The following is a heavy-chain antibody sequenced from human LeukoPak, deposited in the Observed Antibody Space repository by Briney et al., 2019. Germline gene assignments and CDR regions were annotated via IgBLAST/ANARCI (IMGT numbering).Heavy chain of an antibody. CDR3: ASTIYYYDSSGQPNFDY. V-gene: IGHV4-4*07. D-gene: IGHD3-22*01. CDR2: IYTSGST. CDR1: GGSISSYY. Sequence: PSETLSLTCTVSGGSISSYYWSWIRQPAGKGLEWIGRIYTSGSTYYNPSLKSRVTISVDTSKNQFSLKLSSVTAADTAIYYCASTIYYYDSSGQPNFDYWGQGTLVTVSS. J-gene: IGHJ4*02.